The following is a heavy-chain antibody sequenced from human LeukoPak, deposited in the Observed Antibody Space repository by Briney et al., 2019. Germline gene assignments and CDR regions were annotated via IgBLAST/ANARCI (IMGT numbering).Heavy chain of an antibody. CDR2: ISYDEIKK. CDR1: GFTFSSYA. V-gene: IGHV3-30*18. D-gene: IGHD2-15*01. J-gene: IGHJ4*02. CDR3: AKDGREWWQTGAFDY. Sequence: QTGGSLRLSCAASGFTFSSYAMSWVRQAPDKRLEWVAVISYDEIKKNYADSVKGRFTISRDNSNNTLYLQMHSLRAEDTAVYYCAKDGREWWQTGAFDYWGQGTLVTVSS.